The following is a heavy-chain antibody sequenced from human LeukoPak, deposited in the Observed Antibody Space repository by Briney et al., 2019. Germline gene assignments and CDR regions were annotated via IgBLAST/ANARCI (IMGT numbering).Heavy chain of an antibody. CDR3: AKYYDILTGYYSPFDY. CDR1: GFTFSSYA. V-gene: IGHV3-23*01. J-gene: IGHJ4*02. CDR2: ISGSGGST. Sequence: GGSLRLSCAASGFTFSSYAMSWVRQAPGKGLEWVSAISGSGGSTYYADSVKGRFTISRDNSKNTLYLQMNSLRAEDTAVYYCAKYYDILTGYYSPFDYWGQGTLVTVSS. D-gene: IGHD3-9*01.